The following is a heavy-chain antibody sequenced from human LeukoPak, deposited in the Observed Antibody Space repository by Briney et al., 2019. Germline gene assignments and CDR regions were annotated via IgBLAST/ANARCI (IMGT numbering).Heavy chain of an antibody. CDR1: AFTFSSYA. CDR3: ARDRWLQSRAKYFFDY. Sequence: GGSLRLSCAASAFTFSSYAMSWVRQAPGKGLEWVSVISGSGGSTFYADSVKGRFTISRDNAKNSLYLQMNSLRAEDTAVYYCARDRWLQSRAKYFFDYWGQGTLVTVSS. CDR2: ISGSGGST. V-gene: IGHV3-23*01. J-gene: IGHJ4*02. D-gene: IGHD5-24*01.